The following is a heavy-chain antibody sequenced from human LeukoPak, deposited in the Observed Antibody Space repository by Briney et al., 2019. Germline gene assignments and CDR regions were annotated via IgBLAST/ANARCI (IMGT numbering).Heavy chain of an antibody. CDR2: IYYSGST. Sequence: SETLSLTCTVSGVSISSSNSYWGWIRQPPGKGLEWIGYIYYSGSTNYNPSLKSRVTISVDTSKNQFSLKLSSVTAADTAVYYCARDSIVGATTWFDPWGQGTLVTVSS. J-gene: IGHJ5*02. CDR3: ARDSIVGATTWFDP. CDR1: GVSISSSNSY. D-gene: IGHD1-26*01. V-gene: IGHV4-61*01.